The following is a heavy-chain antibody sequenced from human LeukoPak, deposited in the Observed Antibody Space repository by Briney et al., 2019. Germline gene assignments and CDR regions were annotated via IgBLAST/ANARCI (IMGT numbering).Heavy chain of an antibody. Sequence: PSQTLSLTCTVSGGSISSGGYYWSWIRQHPGTGLEWIGYIFYSGSTYSIPSLRSRVTISVDTSKNQFSLKLSSVTAADTAVYYCTRVGPIIAGRHTSQRWFDPWGQGTLVTVSS. J-gene: IGHJ5*02. CDR3: TRVGPIIAGRHTSQRWFDP. D-gene: IGHD2-2*01. CDR2: IFYSGST. CDR1: GGSISSGGYY. V-gene: IGHV4-31*03.